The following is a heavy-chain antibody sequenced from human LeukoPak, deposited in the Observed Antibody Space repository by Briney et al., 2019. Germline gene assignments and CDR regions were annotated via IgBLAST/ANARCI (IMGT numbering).Heavy chain of an antibody. V-gene: IGHV3-7*01. CDR2: IKQDGSEE. D-gene: IGHD1-26*01. J-gene: IGHJ4*02. Sequence: HPGVSLRLSCAASGFTFNNYWMHWVRQAPGKGLEWVANIKQDGSEEYYVDSVKGRFTISRDNAKNSLYLQMNSLRAEDTAVYYCARDNSGGYYAYWGQGTLVTVSS. CDR1: GFTFNNYW. CDR3: ARDNSGGYYAY.